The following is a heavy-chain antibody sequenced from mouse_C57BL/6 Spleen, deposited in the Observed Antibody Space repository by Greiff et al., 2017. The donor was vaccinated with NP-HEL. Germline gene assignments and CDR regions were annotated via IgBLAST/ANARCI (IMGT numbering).Heavy chain of an antibody. CDR3: ASSIYDGYYFDY. Sequence: EVQGVESGGGLVQPGGSLSLSCAASGFTFTDYYMSWVRQPPGKALEWLGFIRNKANGYTTEYSASVKGRFTISRDNSQSILYLQMNALRAEDSATYYCASSIYDGYYFDYWGQGTTLTVSS. V-gene: IGHV7-3*01. CDR1: GFTFTDYY. J-gene: IGHJ2*01. CDR2: IRNKANGYTT. D-gene: IGHD2-3*01.